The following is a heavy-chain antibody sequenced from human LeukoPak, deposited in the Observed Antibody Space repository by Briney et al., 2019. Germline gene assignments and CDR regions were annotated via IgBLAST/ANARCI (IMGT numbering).Heavy chain of an antibody. CDR1: GGTFSSYA. J-gene: IGHJ4*02. Sequence: GASVKVSCKASGGTFSSYAISWVRQAPGQGLEWMGRIIPILGIANYAQKFQGRVTITADKSTSTAYMELSSLRSEDTAVYYCARDRLRYFDGSGYWGQGTLVTVSS. V-gene: IGHV1-69*04. CDR2: IIPILGIA. CDR3: ARDRLRYFDGSGY. D-gene: IGHD3-9*01.